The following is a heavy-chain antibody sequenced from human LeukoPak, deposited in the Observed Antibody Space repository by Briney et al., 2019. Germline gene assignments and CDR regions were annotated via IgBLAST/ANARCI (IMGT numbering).Heavy chain of an antibody. V-gene: IGHV3-15*01. J-gene: IGHJ4*02. CDR1: GFTFSNAW. Sequence: GGSLRHSCAASGFTFSNAWMSWVRQAPGKGLEWVGRIKSKTDGGTTDYAAPVKGRFTISRDDSKNTLYLQMNSLKTEDTAVYYCTTDSASNAIWFGEPSFDYWGQGTLVTVSS. CDR2: IKSKTDGGTT. CDR3: TTDSASNAIWFGEPSFDY. D-gene: IGHD3-10*01.